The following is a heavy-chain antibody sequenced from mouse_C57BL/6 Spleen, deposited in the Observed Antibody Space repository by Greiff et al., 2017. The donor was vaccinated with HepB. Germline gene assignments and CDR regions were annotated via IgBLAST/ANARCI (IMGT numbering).Heavy chain of an antibody. CDR1: GYTFTSYW. CDR3: ARSYYGSSFYYGYPYYAMDY. D-gene: IGHD1-1*01. V-gene: IGHV1-61*01. Sequence: QVQLKQPGAELVRPGSSVKLSCKASGYTFTSYWMDWVKQRPGQGLEWIGNIYPSDSETHYNQKFKDKATLTVDKSSSTAYMQLSSLTSEDSAVYYCARSYYGSSFYYGYPYYAMDYWGQGTSVTVSS. J-gene: IGHJ4*01. CDR2: IYPSDSET.